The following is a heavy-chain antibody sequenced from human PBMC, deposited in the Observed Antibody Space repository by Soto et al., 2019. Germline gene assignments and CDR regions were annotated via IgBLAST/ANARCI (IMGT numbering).Heavy chain of an antibody. Sequence: QVQLVESGGGVVQPGRSLRLSCAASGFTFSSYGMHWVRQAPGKGLEWVAVIWYDGSNKYYADSVKGRFTISRDNSKNTLYLKMNSLRAEDTAVYYCASGYSYGYGAFDIWGQGTMVTVSS. D-gene: IGHD5-18*01. CDR3: ASGYSYGYGAFDI. J-gene: IGHJ3*02. CDR1: GFTFSSYG. CDR2: IWYDGSNK. V-gene: IGHV3-33*01.